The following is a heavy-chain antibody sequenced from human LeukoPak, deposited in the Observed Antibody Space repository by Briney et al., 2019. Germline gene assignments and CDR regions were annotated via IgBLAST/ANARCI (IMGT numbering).Heavy chain of an antibody. CDR3: AILRPDIYYYYMDV. CDR2: IYYSGST. D-gene: IGHD3-9*01. CDR1: GGSISSSSYY. Sequence: SETLSLTCTVSGGSISSSSYYWGWIRQPPGKGLEWIGSIYYSGSTYYNPSLKSRVTISVDTSKNQFSLKLSSVTAADTAVYYCAILRPDIYYYYMDVWGEGTTVTVSS. J-gene: IGHJ6*03. V-gene: IGHV4-39*01.